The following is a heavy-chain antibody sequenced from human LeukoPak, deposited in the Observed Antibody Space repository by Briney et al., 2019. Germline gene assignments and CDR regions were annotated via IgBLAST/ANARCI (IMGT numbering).Heavy chain of an antibody. V-gene: IGHV1-2*02. J-gene: IGHJ4*02. CDR2: INPNSGGT. CDR1: RYTFTGYY. CDR3: AREGEGGYCSSTSCYGLAP. Sequence: WASVKVSCKASRYTFTGYYVHWVGQAPGQGLEWMGWINPNSGGTNYAQKFQGRVTMTRDTSISTAYMELSRLRSDDTAVYYCAREGEGGYCSSTSCYGLAPWGQGPLVTVSS. D-gene: IGHD2-2*03.